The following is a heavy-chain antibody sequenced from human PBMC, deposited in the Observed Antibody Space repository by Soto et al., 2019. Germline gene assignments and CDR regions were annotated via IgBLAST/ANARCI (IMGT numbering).Heavy chain of an antibody. Sequence: EVQLVESGGGLVQPGGSLRLSCAASGFTVNTYYMTWVRQAPGKGLEWVSVIYSGGSIYYADSAKGRFTISRDNSKNTLYLQMSSLRAEATARYYCARGGNNYDTSGYYPVHWGQGTLVTVSS. D-gene: IGHD3-22*01. CDR2: IYSGGSI. V-gene: IGHV3-66*01. CDR3: ARGGNNYDTSGYYPVH. J-gene: IGHJ4*02. CDR1: GFTVNTYY.